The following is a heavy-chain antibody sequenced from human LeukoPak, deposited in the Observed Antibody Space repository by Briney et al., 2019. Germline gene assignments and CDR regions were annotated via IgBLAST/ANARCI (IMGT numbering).Heavy chain of an antibody. CDR3: ARVYQSAEYYFDY. CDR2: IYYTGST. D-gene: IGHD2-2*01. V-gene: IGHV4-59*01. J-gene: IGHJ4*02. Sequence: KPSETLSLTCTVSGVSIDSYYWSWVRQPPGKGLEWIGYIYYTGSTDYHPPLKSRVTISLDTSKNQFSLKLTSVTAADTAVYYCARVYQSAEYYFDYWGQGNLVSVSS. CDR1: GVSIDSYY.